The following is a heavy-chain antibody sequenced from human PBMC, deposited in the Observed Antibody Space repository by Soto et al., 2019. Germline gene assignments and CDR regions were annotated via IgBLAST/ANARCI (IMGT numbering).Heavy chain of an antibody. CDR2: INPNSGGT. D-gene: IGHD3-3*01. CDR3: ARDSGFWSGYPRVSYMDV. Sequence: GESLKISCKASGYTFTGYYMHWVRQAPGQGLEWMGWINPNSGGTNYAQKFQGWVTMTRDTSISTAYMELSRLRSDDTAVYYCARDSGFWSGYPRVSYMDVWGKGTTVTVSS. CDR1: GYTFTGYY. J-gene: IGHJ6*03. V-gene: IGHV1-2*04.